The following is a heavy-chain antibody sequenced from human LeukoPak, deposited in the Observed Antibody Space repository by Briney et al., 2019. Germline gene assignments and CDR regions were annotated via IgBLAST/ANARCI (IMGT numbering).Heavy chain of an antibody. D-gene: IGHD3-10*01. CDR2: IGGSGDTT. J-gene: IGHJ6*02. Sequence: GGSLRLSCAASGFTFSGYAMAWVRQAPGKGLEWVSVIGGSGDTTRYADSVKGRFTISRDKSKTTLFLQMNSLRVEDTAVYYCASKFGESYYYYYGLDVWGQGTTVTVSS. V-gene: IGHV3-23*01. CDR1: GFTFSGYA. CDR3: ASKFGESYYYYYGLDV.